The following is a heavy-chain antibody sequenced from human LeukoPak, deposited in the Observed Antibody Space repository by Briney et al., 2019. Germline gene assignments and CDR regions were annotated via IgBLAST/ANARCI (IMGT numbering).Heavy chain of an antibody. CDR3: ATGRVSDTTLVSWFDT. Sequence: GASVKVSCKASGGTLSTHAVSWVRQAPGQGLEWMGGIILISPTANYARKFQDRVTITMDQYTTYMELSSLRSDDTAVYYCATGRVSDTTLVSWFDTWGQGTLVTVSS. J-gene: IGHJ5*02. D-gene: IGHD5-18*01. V-gene: IGHV1-69*05. CDR1: GGTLSTHA. CDR2: IILISPTA.